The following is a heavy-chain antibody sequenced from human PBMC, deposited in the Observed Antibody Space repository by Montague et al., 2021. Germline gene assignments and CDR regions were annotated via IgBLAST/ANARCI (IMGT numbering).Heavy chain of an antibody. V-gene: IGHV3-11*06. CDR2: IGTSSSFT. CDR1: GFTFNNYF. D-gene: IGHD6-13*01. J-gene: IGHJ4*02. CDR3: ARVGLTVAAGMIDY. Sequence: SLGLSCAASGFTFNNYFMSWFRQAPGKGLEWVSYIGTSSSFTRYADSVKGRFTISRDNAMNSLYLQMTAVRGEDTAVYYCARVGLTVAAGMIDYWGQGTLVTVSS.